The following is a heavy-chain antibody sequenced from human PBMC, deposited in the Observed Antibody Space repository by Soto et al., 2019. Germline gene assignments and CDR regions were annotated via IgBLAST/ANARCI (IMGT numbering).Heavy chain of an antibody. J-gene: IGHJ4*02. Sequence: GGSLRLSCAASGFTFSGSDMTWVRQAPGKGLEWVSGISASAANTYYADSVKGRFTISRDNSRSTLYLQMNSLRAGDTAVYYCARAGVISNAMNMYFDDWGQGALVTVSS. CDR2: ISASAANT. V-gene: IGHV3-23*01. D-gene: IGHD2-2*01. CDR3: ARAGVISNAMNMYFDD. CDR1: GFTFSGSD.